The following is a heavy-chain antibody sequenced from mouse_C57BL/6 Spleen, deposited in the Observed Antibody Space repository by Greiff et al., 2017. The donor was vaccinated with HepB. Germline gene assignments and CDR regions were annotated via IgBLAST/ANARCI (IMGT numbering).Heavy chain of an antibody. J-gene: IGHJ2*01. D-gene: IGHD1-1*01. V-gene: IGHV1-39*01. CDR1: GYSFTDYN. Sequence: EVQLQQSGPELVKPGASVKISCKASGYSFTDYNMNWVKQSNGKSLEWIGVINPNYGTTSYNQKFKGKATLTVDQSSSTAYMQLKSLTSEDSAVYYCARTDYGSSYDYFDYWGQGTTLTVSS. CDR2: INPNYGTT. CDR3: ARTDYGSSYDYFDY.